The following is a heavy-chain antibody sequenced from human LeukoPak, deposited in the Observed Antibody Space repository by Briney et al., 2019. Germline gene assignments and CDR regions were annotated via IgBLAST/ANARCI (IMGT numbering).Heavy chain of an antibody. Sequence: EASVKVSCKASGYTFTGYYMHWVRQAPGQGLEWMGWINPNSGGTNYAQKFQGRVTMTRDTSISTAYMELSRLRSDDTAVYYCARDQYYGSGSYSLFDPWGQGTLVTVSS. CDR1: GYTFTGYY. D-gene: IGHD3-10*01. V-gene: IGHV1-2*02. CDR2: INPNSGGT. CDR3: ARDQYYGSGSYSLFDP. J-gene: IGHJ5*02.